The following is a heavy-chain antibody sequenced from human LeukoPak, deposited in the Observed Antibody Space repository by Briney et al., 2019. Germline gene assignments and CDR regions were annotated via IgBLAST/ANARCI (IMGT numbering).Heavy chain of an antibody. Sequence: GGSLRLSCSASGITFSSYAMSWVPQAPGKGLEWVSGITNSGGSTYYADSVKGRFTISRDDSRNTLYLQMNSLRGDDTAVYYCAKDVGKWESLHFFDYWGQGTLVTVSS. CDR2: ITNSGGST. CDR3: AKDVGKWESLHFFDY. D-gene: IGHD1-26*01. CDR1: GITFSSYA. V-gene: IGHV3-23*01. J-gene: IGHJ4*02.